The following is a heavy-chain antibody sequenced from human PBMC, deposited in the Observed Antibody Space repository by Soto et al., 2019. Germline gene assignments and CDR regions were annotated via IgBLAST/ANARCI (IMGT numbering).Heavy chain of an antibody. CDR3: ARAAYYYDSRGYSTPRGYFDY. J-gene: IGHJ4*02. D-gene: IGHD3-22*01. CDR2: ISAHNGHT. V-gene: IGHV1-18*01. CDR1: XXXFSTYS. Sequence: CKASXXXFSTYSISXVXQAPXXGLEWMGXISAHNGHTNYVQKFQDRVTMTTDTSTSTAYXALRSLRSDDTAVYYCARAAYYYDSRGYSTPRGYFDYWGQGTPVTVSS.